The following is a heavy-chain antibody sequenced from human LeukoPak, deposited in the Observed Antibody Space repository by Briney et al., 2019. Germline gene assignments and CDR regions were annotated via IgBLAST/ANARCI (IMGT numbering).Heavy chain of an antibody. V-gene: IGHV1-2*02. CDR3: ATGVATAFTY. CDR1: GYTFTGYY. CDR2: INPDSGDS. J-gene: IGHJ4*02. Sequence: ASVKVSCKASGYTFTGYYIHWVRQAPGQGVEWMAWINPDSGDSYSAPKFQGRVTMTRDTSISTASMEVSWLTSDDTAVYYCATGVATAFTYWGQGTLVTVSS. D-gene: IGHD5-12*01.